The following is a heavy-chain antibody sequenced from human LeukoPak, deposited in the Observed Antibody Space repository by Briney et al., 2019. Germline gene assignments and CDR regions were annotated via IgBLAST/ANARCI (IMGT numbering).Heavy chain of an antibody. D-gene: IGHD2-15*01. V-gene: IGHV3-30*04. CDR1: GFTFSSYA. J-gene: IGHJ1*01. Sequence: GRSLRLSCAASGFTFSSYAMHWVRQAPGKGLEWVAVISYDGSNKYYADSVKGRFTISRDNSKNTLYLQMNSLRAEDTAVYYCARDRGPPACSGGSCYSTYFQRWGQGTLVTVSS. CDR2: ISYDGSNK. CDR3: ARDRGPPACSGGSCYSTYFQR.